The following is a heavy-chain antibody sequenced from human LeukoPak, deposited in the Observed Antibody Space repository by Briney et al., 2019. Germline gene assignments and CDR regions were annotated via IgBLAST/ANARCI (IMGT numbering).Heavy chain of an antibody. D-gene: IGHD3-22*01. CDR2: IYYSGST. J-gene: IGHJ4*02. CDR3: ARLDDSSGYFH. V-gene: IGHV4-39*01. CDR1: GGSLSSSISY. Sequence: SETLSLTCTVSGGSLSSSISYWGWIRQPPGKGREGIGSIYYSGSTYYNATLKSRITISVDTSKNQFSLKLSSVTAADTAVYYCARLDDSSGYFHWGQGTLVTVSS.